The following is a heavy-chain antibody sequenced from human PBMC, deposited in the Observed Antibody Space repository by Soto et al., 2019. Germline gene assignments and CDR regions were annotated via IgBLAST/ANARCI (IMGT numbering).Heavy chain of an antibody. D-gene: IGHD4-4*01. V-gene: IGHV5-10-1*01. CDR2: IDPSDSDT. J-gene: IGHJ6*02. CDR1: GYSFTTYL. CDR3: ARLGHDYSNSGMDV. Sequence: PGESLKISCKASGYSFTTYLITWVRQMPGKGLEWVGKIDPSDSDTNSSPSFQGHVIITADKSSSTVFLQWSSLKASDTAMYYCARLGHDYSNSGMDVWGQGTTVTVSS.